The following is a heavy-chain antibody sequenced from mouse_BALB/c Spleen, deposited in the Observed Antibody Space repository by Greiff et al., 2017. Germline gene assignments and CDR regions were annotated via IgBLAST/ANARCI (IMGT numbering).Heavy chain of an antibody. J-gene: IGHJ1*01. D-gene: IGHD2-14*01. Sequence: EVQLQQSGPELVKPGASVKMSCKASGYTFTSYVMHWVKQKPGQGLEWIGYINPYNDGTKYNEKFKGKATLTSDKSSSTAYMELSSLTSEDSAVYYCAKKSIGWYFDVWGAGTTVTVSS. V-gene: IGHV1-14*01. CDR2: INPYNDGT. CDR1: GYTFTSYV. CDR3: AKKSIGWYFDV.